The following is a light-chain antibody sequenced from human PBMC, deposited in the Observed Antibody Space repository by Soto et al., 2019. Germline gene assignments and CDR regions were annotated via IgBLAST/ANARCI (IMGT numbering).Light chain of an antibody. J-gene: IGLJ1*01. CDR1: SSNIGAGYN. CDR2: DNN. V-gene: IGLV1-40*01. Sequence: QSVLTQPPSGSGAPGQRVSISCTGSSSNIGAGYNVYWYQQLPGTAPKLLIYDNNNRPSGVPDRFSGSKSGTSASLAITGLQAEDEADYYCQSYDTSLSGFYVFGTGTKVTVL. CDR3: QSYDTSLSGFYV.